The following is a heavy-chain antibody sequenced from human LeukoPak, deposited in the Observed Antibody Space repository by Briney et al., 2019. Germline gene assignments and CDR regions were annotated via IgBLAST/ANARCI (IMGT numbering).Heavy chain of an antibody. J-gene: IGHJ4*02. V-gene: IGHV1-18*01. D-gene: IGHD1-7*01. CDR3: ARGPIWNYLEGGLVDY. Sequence: ASVKVSCKASGYTFTSYGISWVRQAPGQGLEWMGWISAYNGNTNYAQKLQGRVTMTTDTSTSTAYMELRSLRSDDTAVYYCARGPIWNYLEGGLVDYWGQGTLVTVSS. CDR2: ISAYNGNT. CDR1: GYTFTSYG.